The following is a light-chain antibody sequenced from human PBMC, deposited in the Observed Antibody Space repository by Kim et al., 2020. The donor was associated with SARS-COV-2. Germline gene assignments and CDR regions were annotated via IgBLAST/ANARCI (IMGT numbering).Light chain of an antibody. J-gene: IGLJ3*02. CDR2: EYN. Sequence: TDPTACPGSRGSIASNYVQWYQRRPGSAPTIMIYEYNRRPSGVPDRFSGSIASSSNSASLTISGLKTEDEADYYCQSYDSSNLNWVFGGGTQLTVL. CDR1: RGSIASNY. V-gene: IGLV6-57*02. CDR3: QSYDSSNLNWV.